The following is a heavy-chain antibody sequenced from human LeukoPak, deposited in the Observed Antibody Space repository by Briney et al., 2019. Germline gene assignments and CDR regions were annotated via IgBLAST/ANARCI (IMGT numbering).Heavy chain of an antibody. CDR1: GYTFTSYA. V-gene: IGHV7-4-1*02. CDR2: INTNTGNP. Sequence: GASVKVSCKASGYTFTSYAMNWVRQAPGQGLEWMGWINTNTGNPTYAQGFTGRFVFSLDTSVSTAYLQISSLKAEDTAVYYCARSPYYYDSSGYYWRDWGQGTLVTVSS. CDR3: ARSPYYYDSSGYYWRD. J-gene: IGHJ4*02. D-gene: IGHD3-22*01.